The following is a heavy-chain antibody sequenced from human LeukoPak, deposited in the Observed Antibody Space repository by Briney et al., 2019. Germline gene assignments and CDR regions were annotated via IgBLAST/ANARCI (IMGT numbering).Heavy chain of an antibody. Sequence: GGSLRLSCAASGFGFSYAWMSWVRQAPGKGPEWIGRIKRKSDGETTDYAAPVKGRFTISRDDSKNTLFLQMNSLKAEDTAFYYCTTAPSGYAYMNGWHLDYWGQGALVTVSS. J-gene: IGHJ4*02. D-gene: IGHD5-18*01. V-gene: IGHV3-15*01. CDR1: GFGFSYAW. CDR3: TTAPSGYAYMNGWHLDY. CDR2: IKRKSDGETT.